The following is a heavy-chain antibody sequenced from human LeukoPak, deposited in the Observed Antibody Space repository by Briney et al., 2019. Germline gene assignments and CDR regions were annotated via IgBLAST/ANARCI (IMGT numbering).Heavy chain of an antibody. J-gene: IGHJ3*02. CDR2: ISAYNGNT. CDR1: GYTFTSYG. CDR3: ARDQSYYDSSGYYYLSAFDI. Sequence: ASVKVSCKVSGYTFTSYGISWVRQAPGQGLEWMGWISAYNGNTNYAQKLQGRVTMTTDTSTSTAYMELGSLRSDDTAVYYCARDQSYYDSSGYYYLSAFDIWGQGTMVTVSS. D-gene: IGHD3-22*01. V-gene: IGHV1-18*01.